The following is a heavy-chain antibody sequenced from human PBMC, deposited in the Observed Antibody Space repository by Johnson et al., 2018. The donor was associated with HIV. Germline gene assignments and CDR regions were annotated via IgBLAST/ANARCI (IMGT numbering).Heavy chain of an antibody. CDR3: ARGRGLQFLEWPTGLWSAFDI. CDR2: ISYDGSNE. J-gene: IGHJ3*02. D-gene: IGHD3-3*01. Sequence: QVQLVESGGGVVQPGRSLRLSCAASGFTFSNYAMHWVRQAPGKGLEWVAVISYDGSNEYYADSVKGRFTISRDNAKNSLYLQMNTLRAEDTAVYYCARGRGLQFLEWPTGLWSAFDIWGQGTMVTVSS. CDR1: GFTFSNYA. V-gene: IGHV3-30-3*01.